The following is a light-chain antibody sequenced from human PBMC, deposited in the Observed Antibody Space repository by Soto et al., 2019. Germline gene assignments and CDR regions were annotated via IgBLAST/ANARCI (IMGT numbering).Light chain of an antibody. V-gene: IGKV3-20*01. CDR3: LHFDNSLTWT. J-gene: IGKJ1*01. Sequence: ENVLTQSPGTLSLSPGERATLSCRASQSVTNRYLTWYQQKPGQAPRLLIYGASSRATGIPDRFSGSGSGTDFTLTISRLEPEDFAVYYCLHFDNSLTWTFGQGTKVEI. CDR2: GAS. CDR1: QSVTNRY.